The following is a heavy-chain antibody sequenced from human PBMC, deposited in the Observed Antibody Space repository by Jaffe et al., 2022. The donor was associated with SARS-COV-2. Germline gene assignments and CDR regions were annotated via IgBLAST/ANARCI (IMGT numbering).Heavy chain of an antibody. V-gene: IGHV3-30*18. CDR1: GFTFSSYG. CDR2: ISYDGSNK. J-gene: IGHJ4*02. D-gene: IGHD6-19*01. CDR3: AKEGRQQWLVSGSGYYFDY. Sequence: QVQLVESGGGVVQPGRSLRLSCAASGFTFSSYGMHWVRQAPGKGLEWVAVISYDGSNKYYADSVKGRFTISRDNSKNTLYLQMNSLRAEDTAVYYCAKEGRQQWLVSGSGYYFDYWGQGTLVTVSS.